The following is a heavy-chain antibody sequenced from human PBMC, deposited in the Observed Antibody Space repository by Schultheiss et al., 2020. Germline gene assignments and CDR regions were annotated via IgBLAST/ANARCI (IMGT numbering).Heavy chain of an antibody. CDR1: GFTFSSYS. CDR3: ARRGDMDV. J-gene: IGHJ6*02. V-gene: IGHV3-66*01. Sequence: GESLKISCAASGFTFSSYSMNWVRQAPGKGLEWVSVIYSGGSTYYADSVKGRFTISRDNSRSTLYLQMNTLRAEDTAVYYCARRGDMDVWGQGTTVTVSS. CDR2: IYSGGST.